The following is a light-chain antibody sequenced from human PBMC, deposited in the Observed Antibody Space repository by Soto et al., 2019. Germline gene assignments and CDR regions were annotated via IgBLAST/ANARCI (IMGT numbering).Light chain of an antibody. V-gene: IGLV2-14*01. J-gene: IGLJ2*01. Sequence: QSVLTQPASVSGSTGQSITISCTGASSDVGGYNYVSWYQQHPGKAPKFMIYDVSNQPSGVSNRFSGSKSGNTASLTISGLQAEDEADSYCSSYTSSSTLGHVVFGGGTKLTVL. CDR3: SSYTSSSTLGHVV. CDR1: SSDVGGYNY. CDR2: DVS.